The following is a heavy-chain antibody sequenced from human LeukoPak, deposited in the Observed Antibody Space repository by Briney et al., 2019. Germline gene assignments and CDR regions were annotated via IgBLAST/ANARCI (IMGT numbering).Heavy chain of an antibody. D-gene: IGHD5-18*01. Sequence: GSSVKISCKASGGTFSNYAIKWVRQAPGQGLEWMGGITPIFGTANYVHKYKGRVTITADKSTSTAYMELSRLRSEDTATYYCARASSDDTAMATPFAYWGRGTLVIVSS. CDR1: GGTFSNYA. V-gene: IGHV1-69*06. CDR3: ARASSDDTAMATPFAY. CDR2: ITPIFGTA. J-gene: IGHJ4*02.